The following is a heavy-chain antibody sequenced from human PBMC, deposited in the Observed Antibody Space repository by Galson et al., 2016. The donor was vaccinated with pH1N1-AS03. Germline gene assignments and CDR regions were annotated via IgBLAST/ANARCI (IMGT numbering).Heavy chain of an antibody. CDR3: ARSGPRVVDNPWYFDL. CDR2: ISRSNLYT. V-gene: IGHV3-11*06. D-gene: IGHD5-12*01. Sequence: SLRLSCAASGFTFSDYYITWIRQAPGKGLEWLSYISRSNLYTNYADSVKGRFTISRDNANNSLWLQMNSLTVADAAVYYCARSGPRVVDNPWYFDLWGRGTLVTVSS. J-gene: IGHJ2*01. CDR1: GFTFSDYY.